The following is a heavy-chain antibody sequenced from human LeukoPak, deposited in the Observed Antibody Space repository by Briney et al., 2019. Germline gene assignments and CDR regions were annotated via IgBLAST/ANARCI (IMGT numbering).Heavy chain of an antibody. CDR1: GFTFISNA. Sequence: SGGPLKFSCAAAGFTFISNAMSGVRQGPGKGREVVSAISGSGGSTYYADSVKGRFTISRDNSKNTLYLQMNSLRAEDTAVYYCAKENDWYYFDYWGQGTLVTVSS. CDR2: ISGSGGST. V-gene: IGHV3-23*01. D-gene: IGHD3-9*01. J-gene: IGHJ4*02. CDR3: AKENDWYYFDY.